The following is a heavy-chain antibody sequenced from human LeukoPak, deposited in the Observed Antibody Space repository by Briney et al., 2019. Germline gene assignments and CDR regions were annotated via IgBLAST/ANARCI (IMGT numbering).Heavy chain of an antibody. CDR1: GFTFSNYG. V-gene: IGHV3-21*01. CDR2: ISSSSSYI. Sequence: GGSLRLSCAASGFTFSNYGVHWVRQAPGKGLEWVSSISSSSSYIYYADSVKGRFTISRDNAKNSLYLQMNSLRAEGTAVYYCASIAAAGSHWGQGTLVTVSS. D-gene: IGHD6-13*01. CDR3: ASIAAAGSH. J-gene: IGHJ4*02.